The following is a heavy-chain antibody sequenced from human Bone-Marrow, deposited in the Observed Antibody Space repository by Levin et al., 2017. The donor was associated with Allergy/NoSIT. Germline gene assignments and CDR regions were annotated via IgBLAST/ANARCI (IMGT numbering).Heavy chain of an antibody. D-gene: IGHD2-2*01. CDR3: ARDGRESVVVPAAYKLNWFDP. CDR2: ISYDGSNK. J-gene: IGHJ5*02. V-gene: IGHV3-30-3*01. Sequence: GGSLRLSCAASGFTFSSYAMHWVRQAPGKGLEWVAVISYDGSNKYYADSVKGRFTISRDNSKNTLYLQMNSLRAEDTAVYYCARDGRESVVVPAAYKLNWFDPWGQGTLVTVSS. CDR1: GFTFSSYA.